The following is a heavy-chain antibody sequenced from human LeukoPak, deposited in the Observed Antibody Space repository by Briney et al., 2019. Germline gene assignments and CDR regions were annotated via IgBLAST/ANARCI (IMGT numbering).Heavy chain of an antibody. CDR3: ARVWGSSGYYSDQKESDPFDY. CDR1: GGSISSSSYY. Sequence: SETLSLTXTVSGGSISSSSYYWGWIRQPPGKGLEWIGSIYYSGSTYYNPSLKSRVTISVDTSKNQFSLKLSSVTAADTAVYYCARVWGSSGYYSDQKESDPFDYWGQGTLVTVSS. D-gene: IGHD3-22*01. V-gene: IGHV4-39*07. J-gene: IGHJ4*02. CDR2: IYYSGST.